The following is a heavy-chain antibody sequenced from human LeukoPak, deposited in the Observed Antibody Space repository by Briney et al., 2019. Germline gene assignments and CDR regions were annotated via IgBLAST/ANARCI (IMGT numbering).Heavy chain of an antibody. D-gene: IGHD3-16*02. CDR2: ISAYNGNT. J-gene: IGHJ4*02. CDR1: GYTFTSYG. V-gene: IGHV1-18*01. CDR3: ARGLSRLYFDY. Sequence: GASVKVSCKASGYTFTSYGISWVRQAPGQGLEWMGWISAYNGNTNYAQKLQGRVTITADESTSTAYMELSSLRSEDTAVYYCARGLSRLYFDYWGQGTLVTVSS.